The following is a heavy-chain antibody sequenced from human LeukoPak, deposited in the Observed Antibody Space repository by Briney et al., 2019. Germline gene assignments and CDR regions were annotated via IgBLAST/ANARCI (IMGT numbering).Heavy chain of an antibody. CDR1: GFTFSSYS. CDR2: ISSSSSTI. J-gene: IGHJ4*02. D-gene: IGHD6-13*01. V-gene: IGHV3-48*04. CDR3: ARDFFSSSWPKTWGGYYFDY. Sequence: GGSLRLSCAASGFTFSSYSMNWVRQAPGKGLEWVSYISSSSSTIYYADSVKSRFTISRDNAKNSLYLQVNSLRAEDTAAYYCARDFFSSSWPKTWGGYYFDYWGQGTLVTVSS.